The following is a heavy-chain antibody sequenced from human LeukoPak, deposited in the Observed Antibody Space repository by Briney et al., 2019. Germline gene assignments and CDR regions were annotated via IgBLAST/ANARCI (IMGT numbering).Heavy chain of an antibody. J-gene: IGHJ4*02. Sequence: ASVKVSCKASGGTFSSYAIGWVRQAPGQGLEWMGGIIPIFGTANYAQKFQGRVTITADESTSTAYMELSSLRSEDTAVYYCVRDGDLRLNYWGQGTLVTVSS. CDR2: IIPIFGTA. V-gene: IGHV1-69*01. CDR1: GGTFSSYA. CDR3: VRDGDLRLNY. D-gene: IGHD4-17*01.